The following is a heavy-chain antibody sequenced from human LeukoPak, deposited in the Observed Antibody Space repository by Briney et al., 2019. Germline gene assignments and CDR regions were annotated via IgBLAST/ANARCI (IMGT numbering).Heavy chain of an antibody. CDR1: GFTFSTSA. Sequence: GGSLRLSCVGSGFTFSTSAMHWVRQVPGKGLVWVSHINSDGSWTSYADSVKGRFTISKDNAKNTVYLQMNSLRAEDTAVYYCVSFYETYWGRGTLVTVSS. J-gene: IGHJ4*02. CDR2: INSDGSWT. CDR3: VSFYETY. D-gene: IGHD2/OR15-2a*01. V-gene: IGHV3-74*01.